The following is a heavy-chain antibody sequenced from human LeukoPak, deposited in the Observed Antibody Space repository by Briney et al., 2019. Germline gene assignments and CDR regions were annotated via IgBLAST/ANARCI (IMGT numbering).Heavy chain of an antibody. J-gene: IGHJ4*02. CDR3: AKTSMVRGVFDY. V-gene: IGHV3-48*01. CDR1: GFTFSSYS. Sequence: GGSLRLSCEASGFTFSSYSMNWVRQAPGKGLEWISYISTSTTTIYYANSVKGRFTISRDNAKKSLYLQMNSLRVEDTGVYYCAKTSMVRGVFDYWGQGTLVTVSS. D-gene: IGHD3-10*01. CDR2: ISTSTTTI.